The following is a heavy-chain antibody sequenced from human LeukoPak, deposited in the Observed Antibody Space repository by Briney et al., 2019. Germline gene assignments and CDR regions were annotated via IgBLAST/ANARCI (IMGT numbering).Heavy chain of an antibody. D-gene: IGHD1-26*01. CDR3: ASILRPDAFDI. V-gene: IGHV4-34*01. CDR2: INHSGST. Sequence: SETLSLTCTVSGGYIIGYYWNWIRQPPGKGLEWIGEINHSGSTNYNPSLKSRVTISVDTSKNQFSLKLSSVTAADTAVYYCASILRPDAFDIWGQGTMVTVSS. CDR1: GGYIIGYY. J-gene: IGHJ3*02.